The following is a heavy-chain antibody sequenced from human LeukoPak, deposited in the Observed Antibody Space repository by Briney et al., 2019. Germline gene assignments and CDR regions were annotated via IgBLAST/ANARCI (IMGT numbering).Heavy chain of an antibody. CDR3: AKDERRGYSRWFDP. V-gene: IGHV4-39*07. D-gene: IGHD5-18*01. Sequence: SETLSLTCTVSGGSISSSSYYWGWIRQPPGKGLEWIGEINHSGSTNYNPSLKSRVTISVDTSKNQFSLKLSSVTAADTAVYYCAKDERRGYSRWFDPWGQGTLVTVSS. CDR1: GGSISSSSYY. J-gene: IGHJ5*02. CDR2: INHSGST.